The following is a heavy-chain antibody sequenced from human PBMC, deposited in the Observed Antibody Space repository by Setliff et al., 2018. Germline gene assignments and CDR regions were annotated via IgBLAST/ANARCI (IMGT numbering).Heavy chain of an antibody. CDR3: ASPRRNDLDSPFDAFDI. CDR2: IYHRGRT. Sequence: KASETLSLTCGVSGASITSGHYWGWIRQPPGKGLEWIGTIYHRGRTYYNPSLRSRVTMSLDTSKNQFSLRLSSVTAADTAVYYCASPRRNDLDSPFDAFDIRGQGTMVTVSS. CDR1: GASITSGHY. D-gene: IGHD1-1*01. J-gene: IGHJ3*02. V-gene: IGHV4-38-2*01.